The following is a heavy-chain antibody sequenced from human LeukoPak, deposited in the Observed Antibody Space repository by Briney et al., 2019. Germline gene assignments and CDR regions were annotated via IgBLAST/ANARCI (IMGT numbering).Heavy chain of an antibody. D-gene: IGHD1-26*01. CDR3: ARWRLSGSYFDY. CDR1: GGSISSGGYY. CDR2: IYYSGST. V-gene: IGHV4-31*03. Sequence: SETLSLTCTVSGGSISSGGYYWSWIRQHPGKGLEWIGYIYYSGSTYYNPSLKSRVTISVDTSKNQFSLKLSSVTAADTAAYYCARWRLSGSYFDYWGQGTLVTVSS. J-gene: IGHJ4*02.